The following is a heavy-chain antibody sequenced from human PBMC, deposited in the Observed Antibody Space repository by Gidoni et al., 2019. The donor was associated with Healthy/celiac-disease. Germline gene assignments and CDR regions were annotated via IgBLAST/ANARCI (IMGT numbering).Heavy chain of an antibody. D-gene: IGHD4-17*01. CDR2: IKQDGSEK. Sequence: EVQLVESGGGLVQPGGSLRLPCAASGFPFSSYWMSWVRQAPGKGLEWVANIKQDGSEKYYVDSVKGRFTISRDNAKNSLYLQMNSLRAEDTAVYYCARDSGVYGDYDNESDYYYYYGMDVWGQGTTVTVSS. CDR1: GFPFSSYW. J-gene: IGHJ6*02. V-gene: IGHV3-7*05. CDR3: ARDSGVYGDYDNESDYYYYYGMDV.